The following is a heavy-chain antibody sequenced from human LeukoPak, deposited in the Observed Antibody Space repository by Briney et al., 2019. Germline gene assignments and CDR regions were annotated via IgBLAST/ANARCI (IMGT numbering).Heavy chain of an antibody. CDR3: ARARYSSGWDDAFDI. CDR2: IYNSGST. CDR1: GGSISNYY. Sequence: SETMSLTCTVPGGSISNYYWSWIRQPPGKGLEWIGYIYNSGSTNYNPSLKSRVTISVDTSKNQISLKLSSVTAADTAMYYCARARYSSGWDDAFDIWGQGTMVTVSS. D-gene: IGHD6-19*01. V-gene: IGHV4-59*01. J-gene: IGHJ3*02.